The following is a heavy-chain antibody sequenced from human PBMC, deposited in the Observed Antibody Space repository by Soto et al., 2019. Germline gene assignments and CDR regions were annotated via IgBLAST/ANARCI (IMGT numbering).Heavy chain of an antibody. CDR1: GFSLSTSGVG. J-gene: IGHJ4*02. Sequence: QITLKESGPTLVKPTQTLTLTCTFSGFSLSTSGVGVGWIRQPPGKALEWLALIYWDDDKRYSPSLKSRLTITKDTSKNQVVLTMTNMDPVDTATYYCAHRRRQSGGYPDWGFDYWGQGTLVTVSS. CDR2: IYWDDDK. V-gene: IGHV2-5*02. CDR3: AHRRRQSGGYPDWGFDY. D-gene: IGHD3-9*01.